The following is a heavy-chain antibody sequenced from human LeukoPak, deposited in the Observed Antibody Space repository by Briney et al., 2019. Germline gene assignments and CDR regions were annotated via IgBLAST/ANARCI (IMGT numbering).Heavy chain of an antibody. CDR2: ISSSSSYI. CDR3: ARSPGYCSGGSCYRFDY. Sequence: GGSLRLSCAASGFTFSSYSMNWVRQAPGKGLEWVSSISSSSSYIYYADSVKGRFTISRDNAKNSLYLQMNSLRAEDTAVYYCARSPGYCSGGSCYRFDYWGQGTLVTVSS. CDR1: GFTFSSYS. V-gene: IGHV3-21*01. D-gene: IGHD2-15*01. J-gene: IGHJ4*02.